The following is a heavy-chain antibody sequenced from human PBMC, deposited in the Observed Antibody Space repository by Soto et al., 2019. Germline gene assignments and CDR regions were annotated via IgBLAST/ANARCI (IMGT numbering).Heavy chain of an antibody. CDR2: IWYDGSNK. J-gene: IGHJ4*02. D-gene: IGHD2-2*01. CDR1: GFTFSSYG. CDR3: ARDNGYCSSTSCYAPSFDY. Sequence: QVQLVESGGGVVQPGRSLRLSCAASGFTFSSYGMHWVRQAPGKGLEWLAVIWYDGSNKYYADSVKGRFTISRDNSKNTLYLQMNSLRAEDTAVYYCARDNGYCSSTSCYAPSFDYWGQGTLVTVSS. V-gene: IGHV3-33*01.